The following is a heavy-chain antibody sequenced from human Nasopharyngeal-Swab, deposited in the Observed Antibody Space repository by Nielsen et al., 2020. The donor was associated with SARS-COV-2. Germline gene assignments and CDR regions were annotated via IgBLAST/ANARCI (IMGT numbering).Heavy chain of an antibody. D-gene: IGHD6-19*01. V-gene: IGHV4-39*01. CDR3: ARPRGSGWYREAFDI. Sequence: RQAPGKGLEWIGSIYYSGSTYYNPSLKSRVTISVDTSKNQFSLKLSSVTAADTAVYYCARPRGSGWYREAFDIWGQGTRVTVSS. J-gene: IGHJ3*02. CDR2: IYYSGST.